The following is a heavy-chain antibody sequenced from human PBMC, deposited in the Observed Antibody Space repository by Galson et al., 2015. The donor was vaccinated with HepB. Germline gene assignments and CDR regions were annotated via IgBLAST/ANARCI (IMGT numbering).Heavy chain of an antibody. Sequence: SLRLSCAASGFTFSSYAMSWVRQAPGKGLAWVSTVTGSGTSTYADPVKGRFTISRDNSKNTLYLQMNSLRAEDTAVYYCAKDSWNFEYFDYWGQGTLVPVSS. V-gene: IGHV3-23*01. CDR3: AKDSWNFEYFDY. J-gene: IGHJ4*02. D-gene: IGHD1-7*01. CDR1: GFTFSSYA. CDR2: VTGSGTST.